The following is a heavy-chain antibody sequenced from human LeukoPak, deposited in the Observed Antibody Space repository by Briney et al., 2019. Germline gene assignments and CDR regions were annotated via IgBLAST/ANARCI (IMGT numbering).Heavy chain of an antibody. CDR2: IYWHDDQ. Sequence: SGPTLVNPTQTLTLTCTFSGFSLHTFGVGVGWIRQPPGKALEWLALIYWHDDQRYSPSLKSRLTITKDTSKNQVVLTMTNMDPVYTATYYCTRRHSSSPLDYWSQGTLVAVSS. CDR3: TRRHSSSPLDY. V-gene: IGHV2-5*01. D-gene: IGHD6-13*01. CDR1: GFSLHTFGVG. J-gene: IGHJ4*02.